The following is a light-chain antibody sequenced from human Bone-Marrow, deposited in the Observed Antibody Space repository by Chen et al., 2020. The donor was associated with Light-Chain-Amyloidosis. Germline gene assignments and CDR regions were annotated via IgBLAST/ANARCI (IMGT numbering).Light chain of an antibody. Sequence: SYVLTQPSSVPVAPGQTARITCSGDGLPNQYAYWYQQKPGQPPVLVIYKDTERPSGIPERFSGSTSGTTVTLTISGVQAEDEADYYCQVWDRSSDRPVFGGGTKLTVL. CDR1: GLPNQY. V-gene: IGLV3-25*03. CDR2: KDT. CDR3: QVWDRSSDRPV. J-gene: IGLJ3*02.